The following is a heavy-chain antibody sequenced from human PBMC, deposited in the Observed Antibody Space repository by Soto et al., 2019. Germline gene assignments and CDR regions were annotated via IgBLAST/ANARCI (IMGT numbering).Heavy chain of an antibody. CDR1: GGSISSYY. V-gene: IGHV4-59*01. CDR3: ARGNSYGYYFDY. J-gene: IGHJ4*02. CDR2: IYYSGST. Sequence: SETLSLTCTVSGGSISSYYWSWMRQPPGKGLEWIGYIYYSGSTNYNPSLKSRVTISVDTSKNQFSLKLSSVTAADTAVYYCARGNSYGYYFDYWGQGTLVTVSS. D-gene: IGHD5-18*01.